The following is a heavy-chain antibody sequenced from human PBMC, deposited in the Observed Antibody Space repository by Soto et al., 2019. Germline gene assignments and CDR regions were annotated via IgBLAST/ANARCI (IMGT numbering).Heavy chain of an antibody. V-gene: IGHV3-21*01. D-gene: IGHD4-17*01. Sequence: GGSLRLSCAASGFTFSSYSMNWVRQAPGKGLEWVSSISSSSSYIYYADSVKGRFTISRDNAKNSLYLQMNSLRAEDTAVYYCAAISFYGDPYNWFDPWGQGTLVTVSS. CDR3: AAISFYGDPYNWFDP. CDR2: ISSSSSYI. CDR1: GFTFSSYS. J-gene: IGHJ5*02.